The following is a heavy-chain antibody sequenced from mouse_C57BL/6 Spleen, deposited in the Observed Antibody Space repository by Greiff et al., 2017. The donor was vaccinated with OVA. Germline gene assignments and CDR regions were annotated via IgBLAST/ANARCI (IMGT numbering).Heavy chain of an antibody. CDR3: TRVTTVVPYYFDY. J-gene: IGHJ2*01. Sequence: EVKLMESGEGLVKPGGSLKLSCAASGFTFSSYAMSWVRQTPEKRLAWVAYISSGGDYIYYADTVKGRFTISRDNARNTLYLQMSSLKSEDTAMYYCTRVTTVVPYYFDYWGQGTTLTVSS. V-gene: IGHV5-9-1*02. CDR1: GFTFSSYA. D-gene: IGHD1-1*01. CDR2: ISSGGDYI.